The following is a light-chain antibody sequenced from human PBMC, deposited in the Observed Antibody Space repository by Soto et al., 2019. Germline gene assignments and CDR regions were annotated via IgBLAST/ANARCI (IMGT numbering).Light chain of an antibody. CDR2: EVT. J-gene: IGLJ3*02. Sequence: QSVLTQPASVSGSPGQSITISCTGTSSDIGNYNYVSWYQQHPGKAPKLIIYEVTNQPSGVSDRFSGSKSGNTASLTISGLQAEDEADYHCSSYIRSSSSWVFGGGTKLTVL. CDR1: SSDIGNYNY. V-gene: IGLV2-14*01. CDR3: SSYIRSSSSWV.